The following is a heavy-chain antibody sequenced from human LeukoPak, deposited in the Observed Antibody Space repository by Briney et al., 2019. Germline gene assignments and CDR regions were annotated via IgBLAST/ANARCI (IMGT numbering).Heavy chain of an antibody. Sequence: GEALKISCKAAGYIFASYWIGWVRHMPRKGLEWMGIIYPSDSDTRYSPSFQGQVTFSVDQSTNTAFLQWSTLRASDSAIYYCARKKYCSGASCFVVTDPFEYWGQGTHVIVSA. CDR1: GYIFASYW. CDR2: IYPSDSDT. D-gene: IGHD2-15*01. CDR3: ARKKYCSGASCFVVTDPFEY. V-gene: IGHV5-51*01. J-gene: IGHJ4*02.